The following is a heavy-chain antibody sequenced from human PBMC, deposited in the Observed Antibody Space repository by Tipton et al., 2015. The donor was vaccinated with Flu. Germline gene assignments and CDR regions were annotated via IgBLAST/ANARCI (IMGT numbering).Heavy chain of an antibody. CDR3: ARDMPQGVVIIPPAKRFDF. CDR1: GYNFNTYG. V-gene: IGHV1-18*01. J-gene: IGHJ4*02. Sequence: QLVQSGAEVKKPGASVKVSCKTSGYNFNTYGISWVRQAPGQGLEWMGWISAYTDNRNYAQRFQGRVTMTTDTSTNTAFMELRSLTSGDTAVYYCARDMPQGVVIIPPAKRFDFWGQGTLVTVSS. D-gene: IGHD3-3*01. CDR2: ISAYTDNR.